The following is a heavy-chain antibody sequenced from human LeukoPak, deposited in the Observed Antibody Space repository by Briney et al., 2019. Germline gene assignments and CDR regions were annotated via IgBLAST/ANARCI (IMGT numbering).Heavy chain of an antibody. D-gene: IGHD1-1*01. V-gene: IGHV5-51*01. CDR1: GYSFTDYW. Sequence: GDFLKISCKASGYSFTDYWIGWVRQMPGKGLERMGIIYPGDSDTRYSPSFHGQVGISADKSISTAYLQWNSLKASDTAMYYCVRHETGTTDYYYYSMDVWGKGTTVIVSS. CDR2: IYPGDSDT. J-gene: IGHJ6*04. CDR3: VRHETGTTDYYYYSMDV.